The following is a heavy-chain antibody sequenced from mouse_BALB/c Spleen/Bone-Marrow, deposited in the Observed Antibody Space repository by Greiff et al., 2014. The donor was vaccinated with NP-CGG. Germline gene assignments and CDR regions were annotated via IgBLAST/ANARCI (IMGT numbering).Heavy chain of an antibody. CDR3: TRSYGSSYEYYFDY. Sequence: QVQLQQPGAELVRPGASVKLSCKASGYTFTSYWINWVKQRPGQGLEWIGNIYPSDSYTNYSQKFKDKATLTVDKSSSTAYMQLSSPTSEDSAVYYCTRSYGSSYEYYFDYWGQGTTLTVSS. CDR2: IYPSDSYT. D-gene: IGHD1-1*01. V-gene: IGHV1-69*02. CDR1: GYTFTSYW. J-gene: IGHJ2*01.